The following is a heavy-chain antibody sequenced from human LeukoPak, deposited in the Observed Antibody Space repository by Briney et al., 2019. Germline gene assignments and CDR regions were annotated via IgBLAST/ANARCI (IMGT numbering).Heavy chain of an antibody. CDR2: VKQDGGEK. Sequence: GGSLTLPCAASGFTFSSFWMSWVPHAPGKGLEWVANVKQDGGEKYYVHSVKGRFTISRDNAKNSLYLQMNSLRAEDTAVYYCERDQYCSGGTCYYFGLDVWGKGTTVTVSS. V-gene: IGHV3-7*03. D-gene: IGHD2-15*01. CDR1: GFTFSSFW. CDR3: ERDQYCSGGTCYYFGLDV. J-gene: IGHJ6*04.